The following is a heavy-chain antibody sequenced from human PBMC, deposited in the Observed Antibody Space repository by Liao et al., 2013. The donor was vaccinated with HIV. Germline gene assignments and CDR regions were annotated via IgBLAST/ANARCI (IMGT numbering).Heavy chain of an antibody. CDR2: MSGSGYS. Sequence: QVQMQESGPGLVRPSETLSLTCTVSGDYKDNDYWTWIRQSAGRGLEFIGRMSGSGYSTYSLSFNDRATVSVDTSRGQVSLTLHSVTAADTAVYFCARALSAARDTYRLDSWGQGILVTVSS. J-gene: IGHJ4*02. CDR1: GDYKDNDY. D-gene: IGHD3-16*02. V-gene: IGHV4-4*07. CDR3: ARALSAARDTYRLDS.